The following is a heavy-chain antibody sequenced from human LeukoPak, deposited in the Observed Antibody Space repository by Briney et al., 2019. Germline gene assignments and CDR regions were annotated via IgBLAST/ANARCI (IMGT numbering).Heavy chain of an antibody. CDR1: GGSISSYY. V-gene: IGHV4-59*08. J-gene: IGHJ5*02. CDR3: ARLASDFSVAGTSGGWFDP. D-gene: IGHD6-19*01. CDR2: IYYSGST. Sequence: SETLSLTCTVSGGSISSYYWSWIRQPPGKGLEWIGYIYYSGSTNYNPSLKSRVTISVDTPKNQLSLKLNSVTAADTAVYYCARLASDFSVAGTSGGWFDPWGQGTLVTVSS.